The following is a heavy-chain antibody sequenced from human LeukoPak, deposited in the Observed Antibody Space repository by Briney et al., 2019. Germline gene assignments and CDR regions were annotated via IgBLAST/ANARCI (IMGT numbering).Heavy chain of an antibody. CDR2: INPNSGGT. Sequence: ASAKVSCKASGYTFTGYYMHWVRQAPGQGLEWMGWINPNSGGTNYAQKFQGRVTMTRDTSISTAYMELSRLRSDDTAVYYCARRAPTKTTYSYGTFDYWGQGTLVTVSS. J-gene: IGHJ4*02. D-gene: IGHD5-18*01. CDR1: GYTFTGYY. V-gene: IGHV1-2*02. CDR3: ARRAPTKTTYSYGTFDY.